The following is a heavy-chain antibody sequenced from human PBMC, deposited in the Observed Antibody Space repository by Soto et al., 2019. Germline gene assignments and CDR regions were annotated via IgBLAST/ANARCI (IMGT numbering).Heavy chain of an antibody. V-gene: IGHV3-9*01. Sequence: EMELVESGGGLVQPGRSLRLACAASGFIFDDYAIHWVRQAPGKGLEWVSGITWNSDTISYADSFKGRLTISRDNAKNSLYLQMNSLRAEDTALYSCAKVVLWGGDPPTHAFDICGQGTMVTVSS. D-gene: IGHD2-21*01. J-gene: IGHJ3*02. CDR3: AKVVLWGGDPPTHAFDI. CDR2: ITWNSDTI. CDR1: GFIFDDYA.